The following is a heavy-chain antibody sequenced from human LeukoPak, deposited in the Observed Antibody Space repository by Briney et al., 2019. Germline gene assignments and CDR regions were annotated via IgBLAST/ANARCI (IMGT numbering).Heavy chain of an antibody. CDR3: AREIGVRGIPKPPYYYGMDV. Sequence: ASVKVSCKASGYTFTSYYMHWVRQAPGQGLEWMGIINPSGGSTSYAQKFQGRVTMTRDTSTSTVYMELSSLRSEDTAVYYCAREIGVRGIPKPPYYYGMDVWGQGTTVTVSS. CDR2: INPSGGST. J-gene: IGHJ6*02. V-gene: IGHV1-46*01. CDR1: GYTFTSYY. D-gene: IGHD2-21*01.